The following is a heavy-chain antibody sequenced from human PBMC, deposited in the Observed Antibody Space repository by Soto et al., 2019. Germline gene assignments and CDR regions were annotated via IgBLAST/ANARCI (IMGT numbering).Heavy chain of an antibody. CDR2: ISLYSDGT. D-gene: IGHD2-2*01. Sequence: RQAPGQPLEWLGWISLYSDGTNYAQKFQGRVSMTTDTSTTTAYMELRSLRSDDTAVYYCARVVPGAEAWFGPWGQGTLVTVSS. V-gene: IGHV1-18*01. CDR3: ARVVPGAEAWFGP. J-gene: IGHJ5*02.